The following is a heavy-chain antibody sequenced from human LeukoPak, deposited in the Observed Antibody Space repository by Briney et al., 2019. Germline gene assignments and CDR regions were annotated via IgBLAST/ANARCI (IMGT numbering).Heavy chain of an antibody. CDR1: GFTFSSYG. J-gene: IGHJ3*02. CDR2: IRYDGSNK. CDR3: AKELIIQPTGTVAFDI. Sequence: GGSLRLSCAASGFTFSSYGMHWVRQAPGKGLEWVAFIRYDGSNKYYAGSVKGRFTISRDNSKNTLYLQMFSLRADDTAVYFCAKELIIQPTGTVAFDIWGQGTMVTVSS. V-gene: IGHV3-30*02. D-gene: IGHD1-1*01.